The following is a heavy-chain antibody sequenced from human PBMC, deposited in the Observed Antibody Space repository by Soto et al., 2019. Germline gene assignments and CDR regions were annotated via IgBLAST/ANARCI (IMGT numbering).Heavy chain of an antibody. CDR3: SRVDPSPKSPDY. CDR1: EFSFSDQY. V-gene: IGHV3-72*01. J-gene: IGHJ4*01. CDR2: SRNRVNNLST. Sequence: VQVEESGGGLVLPGGSLRLSCTVSADSEFSFSDQYMDWVRQAPGKGLEWVGRSRNRVNNLSTAYAASVQGRFTISREESKNTVYLHMHSLKPAYTAVYYCSRVDPSPKSPDYWGHGPLVTVSS. D-gene: IGHD3-9*01.